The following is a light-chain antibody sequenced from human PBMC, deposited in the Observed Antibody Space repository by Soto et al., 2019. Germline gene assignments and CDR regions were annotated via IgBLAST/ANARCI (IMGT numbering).Light chain of an antibody. J-gene: IGKJ1*01. CDR1: QSVRNN. CDR3: QQYGSSPRT. V-gene: IGKV3-20*01. CDR2: GAS. Sequence: EIVMTQSPATLSVSPGERATLSCRASQSVRNNLAWYQQKPGQAPRLLIYGASSRATGIPDRFSGSGSGTDFTLTISRLEPEDFAVYYCQQYGSSPRTFGQGTKVDIK.